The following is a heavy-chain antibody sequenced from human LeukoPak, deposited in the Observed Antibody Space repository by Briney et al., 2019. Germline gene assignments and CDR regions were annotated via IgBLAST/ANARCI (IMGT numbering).Heavy chain of an antibody. CDR2: ISSSSSTI. D-gene: IGHD1-26*01. J-gene: IGHJ4*02. CDR1: GFTFSSYS. CDR3: ARDRGGSYSAIDY. V-gene: IGHV3-48*04. Sequence: GGSLRLSCAASGFTFSSYSMNWVRQAPAKGLEWVSFISSSSSTIYYADSVRGRFTISRDNAKNSLYLQMNSLRAEDTAVYYCARDRGGSYSAIDYWGQGTLVTVSS.